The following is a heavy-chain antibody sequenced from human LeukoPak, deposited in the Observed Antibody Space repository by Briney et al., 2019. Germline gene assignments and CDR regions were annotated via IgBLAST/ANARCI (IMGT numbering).Heavy chain of an antibody. Sequence: GGSLRLSCEASGFTFSNYAMAWVRQAPGKGLEWVSVISGSGGSTYYADSVKGRFTISRDNSKNTLYVQMTSLRAEDTAVYYCAKSLYGGCDYWGQGTVVTVSS. CDR3: AKSLYGGCDY. V-gene: IGHV3-23*01. CDR1: GFTFSNYA. D-gene: IGHD3-16*02. CDR2: ISGSGGST. J-gene: IGHJ4*02.